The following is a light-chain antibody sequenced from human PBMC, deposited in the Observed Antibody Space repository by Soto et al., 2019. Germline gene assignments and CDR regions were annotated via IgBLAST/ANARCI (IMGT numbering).Light chain of an antibody. Sequence: QSVLTQPASVSGSLGQSITISCTGTSSDVGGYNHVSWYQHYPGKAPKLIIYDVTNRPSGVSNRFSGSKSGNTASLTISGLQAEDEADYFCSSYTRSXIYVFGTGTKVTV. J-gene: IGLJ1*01. CDR1: SSDVGGYNH. V-gene: IGLV2-14*03. CDR2: DVT. CDR3: SSYTRSXIYV.